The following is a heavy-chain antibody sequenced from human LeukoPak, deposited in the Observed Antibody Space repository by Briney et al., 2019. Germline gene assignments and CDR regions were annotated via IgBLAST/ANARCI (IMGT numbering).Heavy chain of an antibody. J-gene: IGHJ4*02. CDR2: IYSGGST. Sequence: PGGSLRLSCAASGFTVSSNYMSWVRQAPGKGLEWVSVIYSGGSTYYADSVKGRFTISRDNSKNTLYLQMNSLRAEDTAVYYCARASLWFGEPRGIFDYWGQGTLVTVSS. V-gene: IGHV3-66*01. CDR1: GFTVSSNY. D-gene: IGHD3-10*01. CDR3: ARASLWFGEPRGIFDY.